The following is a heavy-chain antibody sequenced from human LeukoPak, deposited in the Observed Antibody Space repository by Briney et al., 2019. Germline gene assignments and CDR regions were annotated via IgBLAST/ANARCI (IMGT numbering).Heavy chain of an antibody. CDR1: GFTFSSYA. CDR2: INSDGSST. CDR3: AKSGYNRFDY. J-gene: IGHJ4*02. D-gene: IGHD5-24*01. Sequence: GGSLRLSCAASGFTFSSYAMSWVRQAPGKGLVWVSRINSDGSSTSYADSVKGRFTISRDNAKNTLYLQMNSLRAEDTAVYYCAKSGYNRFDYWGQGILVTVSS. V-gene: IGHV3-74*01.